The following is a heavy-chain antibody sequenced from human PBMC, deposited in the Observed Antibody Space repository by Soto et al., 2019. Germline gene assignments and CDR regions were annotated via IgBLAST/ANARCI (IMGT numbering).Heavy chain of an antibody. D-gene: IGHD6-19*01. Sequence: ASVKVSCKASGYTFTSYGISWVRQAPGQGLEWMGWISAYNGNTNYAQKLQGRVTMTTDTSTSTAYMELRSLRSDDTAVYYCARDRRSSGADVFDIWGQGTMVTVSS. CDR3: ARDRRSSGADVFDI. J-gene: IGHJ3*02. CDR1: GYTFTSYG. V-gene: IGHV1-18*01. CDR2: ISAYNGNT.